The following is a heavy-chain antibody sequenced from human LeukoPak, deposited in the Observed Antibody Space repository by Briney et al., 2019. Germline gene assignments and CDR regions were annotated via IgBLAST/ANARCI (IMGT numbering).Heavy chain of an antibody. V-gene: IGHV3-66*01. D-gene: IGHD3-22*01. Sequence: GGSLRLSCAASGFTVSSNYMSWVRQAPGKGLEWVSVIYSGGSTYYADSVKGRFTISRDNSKNTLYLQMNSPRAEDTAVYYCARDRRASHYYDSSGYYYREGYFDYWGQGTLVTVSS. CDR2: IYSGGST. J-gene: IGHJ4*02. CDR1: GFTVSSNY. CDR3: ARDRRASHYYDSSGYYYREGYFDY.